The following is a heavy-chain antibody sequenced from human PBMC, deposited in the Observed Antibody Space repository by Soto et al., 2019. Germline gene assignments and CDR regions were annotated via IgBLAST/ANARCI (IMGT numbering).Heavy chain of an antibody. D-gene: IGHD3-3*01. CDR3: ARRARNYDFWSGYLNCFDP. V-gene: IGHV4-34*01. Sequence: PSETLSLTCAVYGGSFSGYYWSWIRQPPGKGLEWIGEINHSGSTNYNPSLKSRVTISVDTSKNQFSLKLSSVTAADTAVYYCARRARNYDFWSGYLNCFDPWGQGTLVTVSS. J-gene: IGHJ5*02. CDR1: GGSFSGYY. CDR2: INHSGST.